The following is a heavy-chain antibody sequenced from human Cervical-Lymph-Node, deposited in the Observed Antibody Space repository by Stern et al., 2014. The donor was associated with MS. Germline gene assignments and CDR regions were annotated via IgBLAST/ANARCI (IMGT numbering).Heavy chain of an antibody. CDR2: ISYDGNHK. D-gene: IGHD2-8*01. J-gene: IGHJ4*02. CDR3: ARDYEDTSMLFDH. CDR1: GFTFSSYG. Sequence: VLLVESGGAVVQPGRSLRLSCAASGFTFSSYGMHWVRQAPGKGLEWVTVISYDGNHKYYAASVKGRFTISRDNSKNTLHLQMNSVTPDDTAIYYCARDYEDTSMLFDHWGQGTLVTVSS. V-gene: IGHV3-30*03.